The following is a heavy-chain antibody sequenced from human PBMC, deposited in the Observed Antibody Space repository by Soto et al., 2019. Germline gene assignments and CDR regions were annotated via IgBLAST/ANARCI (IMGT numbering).Heavy chain of an antibody. CDR3: AREPPPLMAVAGAETVVPFDY. J-gene: IGHJ4*02. D-gene: IGHD6-19*01. CDR1: GFTFSSYA. Sequence: QVQLVESGGGVVQPGRSLRLSCAASGFTFSSYAMHWVRQAPGKGLEWVAVISYDGSNKYYADSVKGRFTISRDNSKNTLYLQLNSLRAEDTAVYYCAREPPPLMAVAGAETVVPFDYWGQGTLVTVSS. CDR2: ISYDGSNK. V-gene: IGHV3-30-3*01.